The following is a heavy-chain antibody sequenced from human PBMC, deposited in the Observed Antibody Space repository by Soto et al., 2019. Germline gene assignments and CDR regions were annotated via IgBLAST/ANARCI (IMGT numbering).Heavy chain of an antibody. CDR3: GKARCGAAACNVPDY. V-gene: IGHV3-23*01. D-gene: IGHD3-10*02. Sequence: PGGSLRLSCAVSGFTFSSYTMAWVRQAPGKGLEWVSSISGSGGSPNYADSVQGRFTISRDNPKNTLYLQMNSLRAEDTASYYWGKARCGAAACNVPDYWGQEVRVTASS. CDR1: GFTFSSYT. CDR2: ISGSGGSP. J-gene: IGHJ4*02.